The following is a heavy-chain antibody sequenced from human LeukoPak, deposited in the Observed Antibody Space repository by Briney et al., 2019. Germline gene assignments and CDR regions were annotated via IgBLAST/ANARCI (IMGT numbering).Heavy chain of an antibody. V-gene: IGHV3-23*01. CDR3: ARGSLGSYYNSRFDY. CDR1: GFTFGSYA. D-gene: IGHD3-10*01. Sequence: GGSLRLPCAASGFTFGSYAMSWVRQAPGKGLDWVSAISGSGGSTYYAGTVMGRFTTSRDNSKNTLYLEMNSLRGEGTAVYYCARGSLGSYYNSRFDYWGQGTLVTVSS. J-gene: IGHJ4*02. CDR2: ISGSGGST.